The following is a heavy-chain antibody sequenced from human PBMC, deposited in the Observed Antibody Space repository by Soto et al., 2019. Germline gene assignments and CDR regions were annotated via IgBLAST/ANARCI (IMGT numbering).Heavy chain of an antibody. Sequence: QVRLQESGPGLVKPSQTLSLTCTVSGGSISSGDYYWSWIRQPPGKGLEWIGYLYYSGSTYYNPSLKSRVTISADTSKNQFSLKLSSVTAADTAVYYCARDIVYYDHSPKPPTCDYWGQGTLVTVSS. CDR1: GGSISSGDYY. J-gene: IGHJ4*02. D-gene: IGHD3-22*01. V-gene: IGHV4-30-4*01. CDR2: LYYSGST. CDR3: ARDIVYYDHSPKPPTCDY.